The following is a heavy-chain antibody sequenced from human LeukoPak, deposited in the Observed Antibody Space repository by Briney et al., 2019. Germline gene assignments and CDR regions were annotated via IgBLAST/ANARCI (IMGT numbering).Heavy chain of an antibody. D-gene: IGHD6-19*01. CDR2: IYYSGST. Sequence: PSETLSLTCTVSGGSISSSSYYRGWIRQPPGKGLEWIGSIYYSGSTYYNPSLKNRVTISVDTSKNQFSLKLSSVTAADTAVYYCARGGLVPTWSWFDPWGQGTLVTVSS. CDR1: GGSISSSSYY. CDR3: ARGGLVPTWSWFDP. V-gene: IGHV4-39*01. J-gene: IGHJ5*02.